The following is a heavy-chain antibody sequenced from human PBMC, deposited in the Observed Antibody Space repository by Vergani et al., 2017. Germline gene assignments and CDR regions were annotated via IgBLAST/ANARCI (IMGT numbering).Heavy chain of an antibody. J-gene: IGHJ4*02. CDR3: AKDPPYYDFWSGYYEGGYGFDY. D-gene: IGHD3-3*01. CDR1: GFSFSTYG. Sequence: EVQLVESGGGLVKSGGSLRLSCAASGFSFSTYGVNWVRQAPGKGLEWVASINSGGSQIYYADSVKGRFTISRDNAKNSLYLQMNSLRAEDTAVYYCAKDPPYYDFWSGYYEGGYGFDYWGQGTLVTVSS. V-gene: IGHV3-21*04. CDR2: INSGGSQI.